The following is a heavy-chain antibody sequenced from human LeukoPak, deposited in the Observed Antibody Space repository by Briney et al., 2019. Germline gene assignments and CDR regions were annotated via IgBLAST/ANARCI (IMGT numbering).Heavy chain of an antibody. J-gene: IGHJ4*02. Sequence: GGSLRLSCAASTFTVSTNYMTWVRQAPGKGLEWVSMIYTGGSPYYADSVKGRFTISRDNSKNTLNLQMNSQRVEDTAVYYCVPLTDGSVDQWGQGTLVTVSS. V-gene: IGHV3-66*01. D-gene: IGHD3-10*01. CDR1: TFTVSTNY. CDR3: VPLTDGSVDQ. CDR2: IYTGGSP.